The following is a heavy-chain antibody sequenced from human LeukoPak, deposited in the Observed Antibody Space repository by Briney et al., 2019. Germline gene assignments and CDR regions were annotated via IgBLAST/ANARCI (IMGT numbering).Heavy chain of an antibody. J-gene: IGHJ4*02. CDR1: GFTFSDYY. D-gene: IGHD3-22*01. CDR3: ARGELYYYDSLGYIFDF. V-gene: IGHV3-11*01. CDR2: ISSSGSAI. Sequence: GGSLRLSCAASGFTFSDYYMSWIGQAPGKGLEWLSYISSSGSAIHYADSVKGRFTISRDNAKNSLYLQMNSLRAEDTAVYYCARGELYYYDSLGYIFDFWGQGTLVTVSS.